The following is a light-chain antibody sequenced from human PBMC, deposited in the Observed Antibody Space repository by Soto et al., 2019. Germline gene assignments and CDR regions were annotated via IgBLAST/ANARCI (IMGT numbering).Light chain of an antibody. J-gene: IGLJ2*01. CDR2: EVN. V-gene: IGLV2-8*01. Sequence: QSALTQPPSASGSPGQSVTIPCTGTSSDVGGYNSVSWYQQYPGKAPKLMIYEVNKRPSGVPDRFSGSKSGNTASLTVSTFQAEDEADYYCSSYAGSDNLIFGGGTKLTVL. CDR1: SSDVGGYNS. CDR3: SSYAGSDNLI.